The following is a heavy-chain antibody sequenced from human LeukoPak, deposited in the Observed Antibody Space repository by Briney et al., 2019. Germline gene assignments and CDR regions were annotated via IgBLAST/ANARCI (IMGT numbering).Heavy chain of an antibody. CDR2: IKQDGSEK. J-gene: IGHJ4*02. CDR1: GFTFSSYW. CDR3: ARLGYYGSGSYGGYFDY. D-gene: IGHD3-10*01. V-gene: IGHV3-7*03. Sequence: QPWGSLRLSCAASGFTFSSYWMSWVRQAPGKGLECVANIKQDGSEKYYVDSVKGRFTISRDNAKNSLYLQMNSLRAEDTALYYCARLGYYGSGSYGGYFDYWGQGTLVTVSS.